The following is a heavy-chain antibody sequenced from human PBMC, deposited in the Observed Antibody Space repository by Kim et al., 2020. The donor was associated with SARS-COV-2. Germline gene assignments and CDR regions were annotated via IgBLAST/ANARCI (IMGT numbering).Heavy chain of an antibody. CDR1: GFTFSSYG. D-gene: IGHD3-22*01. J-gene: IGHJ4*02. Sequence: GGSLRLSCAASGFTFSSYGMHWVRQAPGKGLEWVAVISYDGSNKYYADSVKGRFTISRDNSKNTLYLQMNSLRAEDTAVYYCAKDPYYDSSGYYGRITPGFFDYWGQGTLVTVSS. CDR2: ISYDGSNK. CDR3: AKDPYYDSSGYYGRITPGFFDY. V-gene: IGHV3-30*18.